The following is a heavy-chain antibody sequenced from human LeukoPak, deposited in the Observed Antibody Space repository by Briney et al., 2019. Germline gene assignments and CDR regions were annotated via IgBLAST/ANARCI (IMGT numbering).Heavy chain of an antibody. CDR1: GFTFSSYS. V-gene: IGHV3-48*01. CDR2: ISSSSSTI. CDR3: AREPDYGSGSPFFDY. D-gene: IGHD3-10*01. Sequence: GGSLRLSCAASGFTFSSYSMNWVRQAPGEGLEWVSYISSSSSTIYYADSVKGRFTISRDNSKNTLYLQMNSLRAEDTAVYYCAREPDYGSGSPFFDYWGQGTLVTVSS. J-gene: IGHJ4*02.